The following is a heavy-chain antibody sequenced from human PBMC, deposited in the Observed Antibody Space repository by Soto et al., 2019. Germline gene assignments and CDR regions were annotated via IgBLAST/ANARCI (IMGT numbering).Heavy chain of an antibody. CDR2: VYTTGST. Sequence: PSETLSLTCTVTGGSINTYYWSWIRQSAGKGLEWIGRVYTTGSTNYNPSLKSRVTISVDTSRNQFSLSLRSVTAADTAVYYCASDFTFIFADLADMRWKFDPWGQGTLVTVSS. D-gene: IGHD3-3*02. CDR1: GGSINTYY. V-gene: IGHV4-4*07. CDR3: ASDFTFIFADLADMRWKFDP. J-gene: IGHJ5*02.